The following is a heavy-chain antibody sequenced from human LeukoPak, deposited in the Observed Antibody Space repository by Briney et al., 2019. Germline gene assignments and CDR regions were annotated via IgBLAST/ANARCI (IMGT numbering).Heavy chain of an antibody. J-gene: IGHJ4*02. CDR1: GGSISSYY. CDR3: ARHIQYGYCSGGNCFHYFDY. Sequence: PSETLSLTCTVSGGSISSYYWSWIRQPAGKGLEWIGRIYTSGSTNYNPSLKSRVTISVDTSKNQFSLKLSSVTAADTAVYFCARHIQYGYCSGGNCFHYFDYWGQGTLVTVS. D-gene: IGHD2-15*01. CDR2: IYTSGST. V-gene: IGHV4-4*07.